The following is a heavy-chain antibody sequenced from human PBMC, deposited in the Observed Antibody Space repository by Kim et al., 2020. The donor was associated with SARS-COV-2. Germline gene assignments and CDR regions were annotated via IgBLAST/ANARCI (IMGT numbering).Heavy chain of an antibody. D-gene: IGHD1-1*01. Sequence: GGSLRLSCAASGFTFSSYAMHWVRQAPGKGLEWVAVISYDGSNKYYADSVKGRFTISRDNSKNTLYLQMNSLRAEDTAVYYCARDRLDAFDYWGQGTLVTVSS. V-gene: IGHV3-30*04. CDR2: ISYDGSNK. CDR1: GFTFSSYA. CDR3: ARDRLDAFDY. J-gene: IGHJ4*02.